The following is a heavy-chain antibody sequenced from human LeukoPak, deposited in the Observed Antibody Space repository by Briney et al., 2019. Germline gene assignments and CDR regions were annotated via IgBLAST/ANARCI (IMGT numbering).Heavy chain of an antibody. CDR2: VNPSSISA. D-gene: IGHD2-2*01. Sequence: EASVKVSCKVSGYTLTELSMHWVRQAPGQGLEWMGIVNPSSISASYAQKFQGRVTMTRDTSTSTVSMELSSLRSDDTAVYYCASVYQHGMDVWGQGTTVTVSS. CDR3: ASVYQHGMDV. J-gene: IGHJ6*02. V-gene: IGHV1-46*01. CDR1: GYTLTELS.